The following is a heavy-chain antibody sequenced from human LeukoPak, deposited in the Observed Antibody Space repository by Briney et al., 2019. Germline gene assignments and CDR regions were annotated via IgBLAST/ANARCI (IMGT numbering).Heavy chain of an antibody. CDR1: GYTFTSYY. CDR3: VRESHGSSFDY. J-gene: IGHJ4*02. V-gene: IGHV1-46*01. CDR2: IYTSGGNT. D-gene: IGHD2-15*01. Sequence: ASVTVSCKASGYTFTSYYIHWVRQAPGQGLEWMGIIYTSGGNTDYAQKFQGRVTVTRDTSTSTVYMDLSSLRSEDTAVYYCVRESHGSSFDYWGQGTLVTVSS.